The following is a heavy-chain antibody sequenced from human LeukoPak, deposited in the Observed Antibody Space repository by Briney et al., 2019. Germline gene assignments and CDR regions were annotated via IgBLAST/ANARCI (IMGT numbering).Heavy chain of an antibody. CDR1: GFTFSSYS. CDR2: ISSGGSTI. V-gene: IGHV3-48*02. Sequence: GGSLRLSCAASGFTFSSYSTNWVRQAPGKGLEWVSYISSGGSTIYYADSVRGRFSISRDTAKNSLYLEMNSLRDEDTAMYYCVRGAQEASDPAFDYWGQGTLVTVSS. CDR3: VRGAQEASDPAFDY. J-gene: IGHJ4*02.